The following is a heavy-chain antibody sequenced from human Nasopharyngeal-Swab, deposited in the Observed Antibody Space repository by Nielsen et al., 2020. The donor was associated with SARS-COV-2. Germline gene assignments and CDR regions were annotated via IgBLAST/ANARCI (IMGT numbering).Heavy chain of an antibody. V-gene: IGHV4-59*01. D-gene: IGHD5-24*01. J-gene: IGHJ6*03. CDR1: GCSISSFY. CDR3: ARDKGGMATLDYYYYYYMDV. Sequence: SGILSLTCTVLGCSISSFYWSWFRQLPAKGLEWSGYIYYSGSTNYNPSLKSRVTISVDTSKNQFSLKLSSVTAADTAVYYCARDKGGMATLDYYYYYYMDVWGKGTTVTVSS. CDR2: IYYSGST.